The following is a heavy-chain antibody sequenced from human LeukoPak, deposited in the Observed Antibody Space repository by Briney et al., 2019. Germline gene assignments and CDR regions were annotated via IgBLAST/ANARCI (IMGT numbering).Heavy chain of an antibody. Sequence: ASVKVSCKASGFTFTDYYIHWVRQAPGQGLEWMGWITPNSGGTNYAQKFQGRVAMTRDTSISAAYMELSRLRSDDTAVYYCARVFRPSSGYYGVGYWGQGTLVTVSS. D-gene: IGHD3-22*01. CDR2: ITPNSGGT. CDR3: ARVFRPSSGYYGVGY. V-gene: IGHV1-2*02. CDR1: GFTFTDYY. J-gene: IGHJ4*02.